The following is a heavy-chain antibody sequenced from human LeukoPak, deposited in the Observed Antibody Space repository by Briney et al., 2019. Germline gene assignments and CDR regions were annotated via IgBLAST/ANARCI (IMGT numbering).Heavy chain of an antibody. Sequence: GGSLRLSCAASGFXFSSYSMNWVRQAPGKGQEWVSSISSSSNYIYYADSVKGRFTISRDNAKNSLYLQMNSLRAEDTAVYYCARAAMFYYEGGTYYHAFDIWGQGTMVTVSS. CDR2: ISSSSNYI. D-gene: IGHD3-22*01. CDR1: GFXFSSYS. CDR3: ARAAMFYYEGGTYYHAFDI. J-gene: IGHJ3*02. V-gene: IGHV3-21*01.